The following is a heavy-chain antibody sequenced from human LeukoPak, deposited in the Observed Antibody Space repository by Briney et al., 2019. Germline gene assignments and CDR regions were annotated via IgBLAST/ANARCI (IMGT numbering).Heavy chain of an antibody. J-gene: IGHJ4*02. D-gene: IGHD6-13*01. CDR1: EFTFSRYT. CDR2: ISYDGSNK. Sequence: GGSLRPFYADPEFTFSRYTMHLVRQALIKGLKWVAVISYDGSNKYYADSVKGRFTISRDNSKNTLYLQMTSLRAEDTAVYYCARAANSSSWYEDYWGQGTLVTVSS. V-gene: IGHV3-30*01. CDR3: ARAANSSSWYEDY.